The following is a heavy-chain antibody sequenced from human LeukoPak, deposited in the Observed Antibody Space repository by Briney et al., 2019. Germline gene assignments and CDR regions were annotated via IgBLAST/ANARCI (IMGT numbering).Heavy chain of an antibody. D-gene: IGHD3-16*01. CDR3: ARAVWGSFDY. Sequence: SETLSLTCTVSGGSISSGSYYWSWIRQPAGKGLEWIGRIYTSGSTNYNPSLTSRVTISVDTSKNQFSLKLSSVTAADTAVYYCARAVWGSFDYWGQGTLVTVSS. CDR2: IYTSGST. CDR1: GGSISSGSYY. J-gene: IGHJ4*02. V-gene: IGHV4-61*02.